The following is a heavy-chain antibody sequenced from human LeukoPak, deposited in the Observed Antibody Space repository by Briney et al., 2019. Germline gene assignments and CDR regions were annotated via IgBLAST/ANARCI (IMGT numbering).Heavy chain of an antibody. Sequence: GGSLRLSCAASGFTVSSNYMSWVRQAPGKGLEWVSVMYSGGSAYYADSVKGRSTISRDNSKNTLYLQMNSLRAEDTAVYYCARDSGLLPYGMDVWGQGTTVSVSS. J-gene: IGHJ6*02. D-gene: IGHD1-26*01. CDR2: MYSGGSA. CDR1: GFTVSSNY. CDR3: ARDSGLLPYGMDV. V-gene: IGHV3-66*01.